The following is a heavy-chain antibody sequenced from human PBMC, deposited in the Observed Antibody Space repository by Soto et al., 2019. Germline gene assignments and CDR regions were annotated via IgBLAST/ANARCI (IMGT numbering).Heavy chain of an antibody. Sequence: QVQLQESGPGLVKPSQTLSLTCSVSGGSITSDRNYWTWIRQPPGKGLEWVAYTYYSGSTYYNPSLRSRLTISLDTSKNQFFLKLTSVTAADTAVYFCARGIFGKAPFAPWGQGILVTVSS. J-gene: IGHJ5*02. V-gene: IGHV4-30-4*01. CDR1: GGSITSDRNY. CDR3: ARGIFGKAPFAP. CDR2: TYYSGST. D-gene: IGHD3-10*01.